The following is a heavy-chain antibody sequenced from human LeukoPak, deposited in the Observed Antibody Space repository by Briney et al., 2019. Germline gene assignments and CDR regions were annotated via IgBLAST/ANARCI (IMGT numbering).Heavy chain of an antibody. CDR2: IKPDGNEK. V-gene: IGHV3-7*01. CDR3: AGRDSSRSPRAY. D-gene: IGHD2-2*01. J-gene: IGHJ4*02. Sequence: GGSLRLSCAASGLTFTDFWMNWVRLAPGRGLEWLANIKPDGNEKYYVDSVKGRFAISRDNAKNEVYLEMNSLRAEDTGVYYCAGRDSSRSPRAYWGQGTLVSVSS. CDR1: GLTFTDFW.